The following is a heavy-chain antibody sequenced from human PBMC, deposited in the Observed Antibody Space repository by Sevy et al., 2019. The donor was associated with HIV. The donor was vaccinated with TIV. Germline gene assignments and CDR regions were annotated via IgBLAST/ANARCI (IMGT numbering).Heavy chain of an antibody. J-gene: IGHJ5*02. CDR2: ISSSGSSI. CDR1: GFTFSSYD. Sequence: QLGGSLRLSCTASGFTFSSYDMNWVRQAPGKGLEWVSKISSSGSSIYYADSVKGRFTISRDNAKNSLNLQMNSLRAEDTAVYYCTRNGGAFDNGFDPLGQGTLVTVSS. D-gene: IGHD2-8*01. CDR3: TRNGGAFDNGFDP. V-gene: IGHV3-48*03.